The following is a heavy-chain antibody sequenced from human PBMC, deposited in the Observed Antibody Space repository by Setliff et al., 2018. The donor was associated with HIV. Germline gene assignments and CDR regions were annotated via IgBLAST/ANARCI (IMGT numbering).Heavy chain of an antibody. D-gene: IGHD6-13*01. CDR3: ARALSAAGLAWFDP. CDR2: VDYTGTT. Sequence: LSLTCTVSGGSISNDYWGWVRQPPGKGLEWIGNVDYTGTTSYNPSLKGRVTISVDTSKDQFSLKLSSVTAADTAVYYCARALSAAGLAWFDPWGQGTLVTVSS. CDR1: GGSISNDY. J-gene: IGHJ5*02. V-gene: IGHV4-59*01.